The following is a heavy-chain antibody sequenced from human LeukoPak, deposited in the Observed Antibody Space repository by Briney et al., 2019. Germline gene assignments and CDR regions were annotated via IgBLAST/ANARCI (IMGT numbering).Heavy chain of an antibody. D-gene: IGHD3-3*01. Sequence: GGSLRLSCAASGFTFSSYAMSWVRQAPGKGLEWVSAISGSGGSTYYADSVKGRFTISRDNSNNTLYLQMNSLRAEDTAVYYCAKAEVRFLEWLFSDSWGQGTLITVSS. V-gene: IGHV3-23*01. CDR1: GFTFSSYA. CDR2: ISGSGGST. J-gene: IGHJ4*02. CDR3: AKAEVRFLEWLFSDS.